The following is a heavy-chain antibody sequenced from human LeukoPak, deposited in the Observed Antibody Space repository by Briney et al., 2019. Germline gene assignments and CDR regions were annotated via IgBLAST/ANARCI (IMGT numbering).Heavy chain of an antibody. CDR3: ARGGLYRNWFDP. D-gene: IGHD4-11*01. CDR2: INHSGST. V-gene: IGHV4-34*01. CDR1: GGSFSGYY. J-gene: IGHJ5*02. Sequence: SETLSLTCAVYGGSFSGYYWSWIRQPPGKGLERIGEINHSGSTNYNPSLKSRVTISVDTSKSQFSLKLSSVTAADTAVYYCARGGLYRNWFDPWGQGTLVTVSS.